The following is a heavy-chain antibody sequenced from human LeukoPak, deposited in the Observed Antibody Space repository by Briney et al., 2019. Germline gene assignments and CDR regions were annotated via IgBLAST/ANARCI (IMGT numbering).Heavy chain of an antibody. D-gene: IGHD7-27*01. CDR2: ISYDGSNK. Sequence: TGGSLRLSCAASGFTFSSYSMNWVRQAPGKGLEWVAVISYDGSNKYYADSVKGRFTISRDNSKNTLYLQMNSLRAEDTAVYYCARFPRGDANWFDPWGQGTLVTVSS. J-gene: IGHJ5*02. CDR1: GFTFSSYS. CDR3: ARFPRGDANWFDP. V-gene: IGHV3-30*05.